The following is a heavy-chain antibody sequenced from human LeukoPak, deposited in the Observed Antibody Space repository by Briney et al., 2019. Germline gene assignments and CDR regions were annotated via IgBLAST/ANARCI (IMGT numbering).Heavy chain of an antibody. CDR1: GGTFGSYA. Sequence: ASVKVSCKASGGTFGSYAISWVRQAPGQGLEWMGGIIPIFGTANYAQKFRGRVTITTDESTSTAYMELSSLRSEDTAVYYCARGSAVTFPRNYYYYYMDVWGKGTTVTVSS. J-gene: IGHJ6*03. CDR2: IIPIFGTA. V-gene: IGHV1-69*05. CDR3: ARGSAVTFPRNYYYYYMDV. D-gene: IGHD4-11*01.